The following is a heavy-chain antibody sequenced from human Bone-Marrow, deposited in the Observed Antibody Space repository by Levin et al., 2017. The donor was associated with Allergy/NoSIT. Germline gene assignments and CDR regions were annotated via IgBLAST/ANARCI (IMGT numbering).Heavy chain of an antibody. J-gene: IGHJ5*02. CDR1: GYTFTGYY. Sequence: GESLKISCKASGYTFTGYYMHWVRQAPGQGLEWMGWINPNSGGTNYAQKFQGRVTMTRDTSISTAYMELSRLRSDDTAVYYCARDSLVGGSGLEANWFDPWGQGTLVTVSS. CDR2: INPNSGGT. D-gene: IGHD3-10*01. CDR3: ARDSLVGGSGLEANWFDP. V-gene: IGHV1-2*02.